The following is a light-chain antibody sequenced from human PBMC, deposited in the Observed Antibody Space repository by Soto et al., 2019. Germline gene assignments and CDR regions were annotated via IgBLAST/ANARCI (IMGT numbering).Light chain of an antibody. J-gene: IGLJ2*01. Sequence: QSALTQPRSVSGSPGQSVTISCSGPSRDFGADNHVAWYQQYPDKAPEVMIYDVSQRPSGVSARFSGSKSGNTASLTISGLQDEDEADYYCCSYGGSVIFGGGTKLTVL. CDR1: SRDFGADNH. CDR3: CSYGGSVI. V-gene: IGLV2-11*01. CDR2: DVS.